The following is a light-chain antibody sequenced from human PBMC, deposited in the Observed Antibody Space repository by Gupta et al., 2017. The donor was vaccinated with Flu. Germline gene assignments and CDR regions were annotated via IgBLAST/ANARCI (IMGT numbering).Light chain of an antibody. V-gene: IGKV3-20*01. CDR2: GGS. CDR1: PSVDSSY. J-gene: IGKJ2*01. CDR3: QQNGSYPFT. Sequence: TQSPVILSLSPWEKATLSCSSSPSVDSSYLAWYQQKPGQAPSLLIYGGSSRATGIQERFSGSGSGTDFTLTISRLEPEDFAVYCCQQNGSYPFTFGEGTKVEIK.